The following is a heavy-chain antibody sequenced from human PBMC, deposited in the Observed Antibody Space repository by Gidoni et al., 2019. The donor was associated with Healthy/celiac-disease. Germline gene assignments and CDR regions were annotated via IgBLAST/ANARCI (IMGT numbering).Heavy chain of an antibody. Sequence: QVKLVESGGGVVKPARSLTLSCPPSGFTFSSYGMHWVRQAPVKGLELVAVISYDGLNKDYADSVKGRFTISRDNSKNTLYLQMNSLRAEDTAVYYCAKDHQVTIFGVVSPLGYWGQGTLVTVSS. CDR3: AKDHQVTIFGVVSPLGY. J-gene: IGHJ4*02. V-gene: IGHV3-30*18. D-gene: IGHD3-3*01. CDR1: GFTFSSYG. CDR2: ISYDGLNK.